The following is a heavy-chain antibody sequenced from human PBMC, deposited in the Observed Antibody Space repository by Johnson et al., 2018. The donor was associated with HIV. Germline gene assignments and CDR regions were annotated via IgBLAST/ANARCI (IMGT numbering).Heavy chain of an antibody. CDR2: IWYDGSKN. CDR1: GFTFSNYG. Sequence: QVQLVESGGGVLRPGGSLSLSCAASGFTFSNYGMHWVRQAPGKGLEWVAVIWYDGSKNYYADSVKGRFTVSRDNYKNTLFLQMNSLRAEDTAVYYCAKERYMGSTTLADACDMWGQGTMVTVSS. D-gene: IGHD1-26*01. V-gene: IGHV3-30*02. CDR3: AKERYMGSTTLADACDM. J-gene: IGHJ3*02.